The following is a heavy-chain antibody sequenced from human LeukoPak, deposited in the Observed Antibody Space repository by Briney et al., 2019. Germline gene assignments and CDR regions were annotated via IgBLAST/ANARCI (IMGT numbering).Heavy chain of an antibody. D-gene: IGHD3-10*01. CDR2: IRSSGSTI. Sequence: GGSLRLSCAASGFTFSNYEMNWLRQAPGKGLEWVSYIRSSGSTIYYADSVKGRFTISRDNAKNSLYLQMNSLRAEDTAVYYCARGHTGRFSYYFDYWGQGTLVTVSS. J-gene: IGHJ4*02. CDR1: GFTFSNYE. V-gene: IGHV3-48*03. CDR3: ARGHTGRFSYYFDY.